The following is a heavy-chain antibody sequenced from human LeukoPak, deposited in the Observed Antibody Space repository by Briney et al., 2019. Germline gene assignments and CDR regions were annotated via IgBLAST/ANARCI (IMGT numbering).Heavy chain of an antibody. CDR3: ARRDSSSWLDY. J-gene: IGHJ4*02. V-gene: IGHV3-64*01. D-gene: IGHD6-13*01. Sequence: SCKASGYTFTSYYMHWVRQAPGKGLEYVSAISSNGGSTYYANSVKGRFTISRDNSKNTLYLQMGSLRAEDMAVYYCARRDSSSWLDYWGQGTLVTVSS. CDR1: GYTFTSYY. CDR2: ISSNGGST.